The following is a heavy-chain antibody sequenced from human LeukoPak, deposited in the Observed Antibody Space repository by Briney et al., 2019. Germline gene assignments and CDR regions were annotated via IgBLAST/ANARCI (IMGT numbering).Heavy chain of an antibody. V-gene: IGHV3-23*01. CDR2: ISGSGGST. CDR3: AREYDFWSGYSPDAFDI. CDR1: GFTFSSYA. D-gene: IGHD3-3*01. J-gene: IGHJ3*02. Sequence: GGSLRLSCAASGFTFSSYAMSWVRQAPGKGLEWVSAISGSGGSTYYADSVKGRFTISRDNSKNTLYPQMNSLRAEDTAVYYCAREYDFWSGYSPDAFDIWGQGTMVTVSS.